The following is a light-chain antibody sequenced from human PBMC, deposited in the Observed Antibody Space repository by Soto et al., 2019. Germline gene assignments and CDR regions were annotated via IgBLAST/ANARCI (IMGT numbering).Light chain of an antibody. J-gene: IGKJ1*01. CDR3: QQYNSYPRT. Sequence: DIQMTQTPSALSASIGDRVTITCRASQSISNWLAWYQQKPGKAPNLLIFDASSLHSGVPSRFSGSGSGTDFTLTISSLQPEDFATYYCQQYNSYPRTFGQGTKVDIK. V-gene: IGKV1-5*01. CDR1: QSISNW. CDR2: DAS.